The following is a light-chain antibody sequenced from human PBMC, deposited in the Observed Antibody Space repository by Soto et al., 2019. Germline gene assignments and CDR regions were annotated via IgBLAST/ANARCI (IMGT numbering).Light chain of an antibody. Sequence: QSVLTQPPSASGTPGQRVTNSCSGSSPNIGSNTVNWYQQPPGTAPKLLTYSNNQRPSGVPDRFSGSKSGTSASLAISGLQSEDEADYYCAAWDDSLNGPVFGGGTKLTVL. CDR2: SNN. J-gene: IGLJ3*02. V-gene: IGLV1-44*01. CDR3: AAWDDSLNGPV. CDR1: SPNIGSNT.